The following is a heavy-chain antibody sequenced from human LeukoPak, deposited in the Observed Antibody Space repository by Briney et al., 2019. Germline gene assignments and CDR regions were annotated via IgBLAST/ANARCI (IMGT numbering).Heavy chain of an antibody. CDR1: GGSISSYY. Sequence: SETLSLTCTVSGGSISSYYWSWIRQPPGKGLEWIGYIYYSGSTYYNPSLKSRVTISVDTSKNQFSLNLSSVTAADTAMYYCAREQLVGSRYFDYWGQGTLVTVSS. CDR3: AREQLVGSRYFDY. CDR2: IYYSGST. J-gene: IGHJ4*02. D-gene: IGHD6-6*01. V-gene: IGHV4-59*12.